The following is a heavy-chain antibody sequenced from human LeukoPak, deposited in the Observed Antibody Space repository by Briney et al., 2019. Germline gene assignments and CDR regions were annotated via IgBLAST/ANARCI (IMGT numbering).Heavy chain of an antibody. CDR2: INHSGST. CDR1: GGSFSGYY. Sequence: SETLSLTCAVYGGSFSGYYWSWIRQPPGKGLEWIGEINHSGSTNNNPSLKSRVTISVDTSKNQFSLKLSSVTAADTAVYYCARVGQQLVTRYWGQGTLVTVSS. D-gene: IGHD6-13*01. V-gene: IGHV4-34*01. CDR3: ARVGQQLVTRY. J-gene: IGHJ4*02.